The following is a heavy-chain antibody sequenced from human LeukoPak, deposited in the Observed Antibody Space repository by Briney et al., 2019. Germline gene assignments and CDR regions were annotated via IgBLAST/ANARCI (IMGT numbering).Heavy chain of an antibody. Sequence: PGGSLRLSCAASGFTFSGSAMHWVRQAPGKGLEWVGRIRSKANSYATAYAASVKGRFTISRDDSKNTAYLQMNSLKTEDTAVYYCTPTSTAMVTNFYYWGQGTLVTVSS. J-gene: IGHJ4*02. CDR1: GFTFSGSA. CDR3: TPTSTAMVTNFYY. CDR2: IRSKANSYAT. D-gene: IGHD5-18*01. V-gene: IGHV3-73*01.